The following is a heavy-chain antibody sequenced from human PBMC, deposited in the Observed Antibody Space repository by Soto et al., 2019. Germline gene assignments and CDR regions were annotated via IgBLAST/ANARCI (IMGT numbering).Heavy chain of an antibody. CDR2: IYSGGST. CDR3: ARVLGLITTPFDY. V-gene: IGHV3-66*01. J-gene: IGHJ4*02. D-gene: IGHD1-1*01. CDR1: GFTVSSNY. Sequence: EVQLVESGGGLVQPGGSLRLSCAASGFTVSSNYMSWVHQAPGKGLEWVSVIYSGGSTYYADSVKGRFTISRDNSKNTLYLQMNSLRAEDTAVYYCARVLGLITTPFDYWGQGTLVTVSS.